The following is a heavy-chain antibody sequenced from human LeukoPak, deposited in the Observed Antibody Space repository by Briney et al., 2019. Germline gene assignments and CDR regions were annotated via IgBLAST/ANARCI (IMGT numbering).Heavy chain of an antibody. D-gene: IGHD6-13*01. CDR3: ARGDSSSWYYFDY. CDR2: INPNNDDT. Sequence: ASVKVSCKASGYTFTGYYMHWVRQAPGQGLEWMGWINPNNDDTNYARKFQGRVTMTRDTSINTAYMELSSLRSDDTAMYYCARGDSSSWYYFDYWGQGTLVTVSS. J-gene: IGHJ4*02. V-gene: IGHV1-2*02. CDR1: GYTFTGYY.